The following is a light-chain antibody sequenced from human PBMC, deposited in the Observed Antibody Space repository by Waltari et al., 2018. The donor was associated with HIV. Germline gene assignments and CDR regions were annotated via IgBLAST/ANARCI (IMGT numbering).Light chain of an antibody. CDR1: NIGRNS. CDR3: QVWDRGYKEAV. Sequence: SYVLTQAPSISVAPGQTATISGGNIGRNSVQWYRQKPGRAPLLVVLDDVDRSSGIPARFSGARSGERATLTISGVEAGDEADYYCQVWDRGYKEAVFGGGT. V-gene: IGLV3-21*02. J-gene: IGLJ2*01. CDR2: DDV.